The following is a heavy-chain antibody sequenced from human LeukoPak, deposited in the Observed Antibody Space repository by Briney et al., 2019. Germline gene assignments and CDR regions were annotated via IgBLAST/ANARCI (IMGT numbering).Heavy chain of an antibody. V-gene: IGHV3-23*01. Sequence: PGGSLRLSCAASGFTFSSYAMSWVRQAPGKGLEWVSAISGSGGSTYYADSVKGRFTISRDNSKNTLYLQMNSLRAEDTAVYYCAKCIGGAITMVRGVNYWGQGTLVTVSS. CDR3: AKCIGGAITMVRGVNY. CDR2: ISGSGGST. CDR1: GFTFSSYA. J-gene: IGHJ4*02. D-gene: IGHD3-10*01.